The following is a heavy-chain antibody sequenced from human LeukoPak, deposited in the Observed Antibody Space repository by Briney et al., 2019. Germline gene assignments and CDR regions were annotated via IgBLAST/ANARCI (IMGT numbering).Heavy chain of an antibody. CDR2: INPSGIST. V-gene: IGHV1-46*01. CDR3: ARGGYDCSGGSCYPTGYYYGMDV. D-gene: IGHD2-15*01. Sequence: ASVKVSCKASGNTLTRHYMHWVRQAPGQGLEWMGIINPSGISTRYVQKFQGRVTVTRDTSTSTVYMELSSLRSEDTAVYYCARGGYDCSGGSCYPTGYYYGMDVWGQGTTVTVSS. J-gene: IGHJ6*02. CDR1: GNTLTRHY.